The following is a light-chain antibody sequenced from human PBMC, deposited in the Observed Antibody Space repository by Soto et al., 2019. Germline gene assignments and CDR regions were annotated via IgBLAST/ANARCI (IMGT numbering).Light chain of an antibody. CDR2: KAS. V-gene: IGKV1-5*03. Sequence: DIQMTQSPSTLSASVGDRVTITCRASQSISSWLAWYQQKPGKAPKLLIYKASSLESGVPSRFSVSGSGTEFTHTISSLQPDDFSTYYSQQYNSYSRTFGQGTKVEIK. CDR1: QSISSW. J-gene: IGKJ1*01. CDR3: QQYNSYSRT.